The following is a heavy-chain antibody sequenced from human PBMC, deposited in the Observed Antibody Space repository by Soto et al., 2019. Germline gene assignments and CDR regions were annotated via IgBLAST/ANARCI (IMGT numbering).Heavy chain of an antibody. V-gene: IGHV4-59*08. CDR2: ISYSGST. J-gene: IGHJ5*02. CDR1: GGSTSSYG. D-gene: IGHD6-13*01. CDR3: AGGFLAATGTGWFDP. Sequence: SETLSLTCTISGGSTSSYGWSWIRQPPGKGLEWIGYISYSGSTYFNPSLKSRVTISVDTSKNQFSLKLSSLTAADTAVYYCAGGFLAATGTGWFDPWGQGTLVTVSS.